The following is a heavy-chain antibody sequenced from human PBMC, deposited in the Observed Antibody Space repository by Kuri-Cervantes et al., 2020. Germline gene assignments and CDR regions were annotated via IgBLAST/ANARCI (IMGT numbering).Heavy chain of an antibody. Sequence: LSLTCAASGFTFSSYGMHWVRQAPGKGLERVAVISYDGSNKYYADSVKGRFTISRDNSKNTLYLQMNSLRAEDTAVYYCARVSTNWNHPDYWGQGTLVTVSS. CDR1: GFTFSSYG. D-gene: IGHD1-1*01. V-gene: IGHV3-30*03. CDR3: ARVSTNWNHPDY. CDR2: ISYDGSNK. J-gene: IGHJ4*02.